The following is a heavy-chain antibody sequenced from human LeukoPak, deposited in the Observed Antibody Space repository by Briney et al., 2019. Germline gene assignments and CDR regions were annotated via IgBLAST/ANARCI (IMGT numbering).Heavy chain of an antibody. J-gene: IGHJ4*02. CDR3: AISEAAAGRYY. V-gene: IGHV3-21*01. CDR2: ISSSSSYI. CDR1: GFTFSSYS. Sequence: GGSLRLSCAASGFTFSSYSMNWVRQAPGKGLEWVSSISSSSSYIYYADSVKGRFTISRDNAKNSLYLQMNSLGAEDTAVYYCAISEAAAGRYYWGQGTLVTVSS. D-gene: IGHD6-13*01.